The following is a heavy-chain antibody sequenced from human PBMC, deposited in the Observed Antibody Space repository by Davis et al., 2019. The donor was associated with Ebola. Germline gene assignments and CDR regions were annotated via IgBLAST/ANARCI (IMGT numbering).Heavy chain of an antibody. D-gene: IGHD5-12*01. CDR2: IYHSGST. CDR3: ARARRSGYDSVY. Sequence: SETLSLTCTVSGGFISSYYWSWIRQPPGKGLEWIGYIYHSGSTYYNPSLKSRVTISVDRSKNQFSLKLSSVTAADTAVYYCARARRSGYDSVYWGQGTLVTVSS. CDR1: GGFISSYY. V-gene: IGHV4-59*01. J-gene: IGHJ4*02.